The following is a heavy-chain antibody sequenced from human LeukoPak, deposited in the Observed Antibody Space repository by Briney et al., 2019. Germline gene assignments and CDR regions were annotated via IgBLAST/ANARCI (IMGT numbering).Heavy chain of an antibody. J-gene: IGHJ5*02. V-gene: IGHV4-39*02. D-gene: IGHD3-9*01. CDR2: IYYSGST. Sequence: SETLSLTCTVSGGSISSSSYYWGWIRQPPGKGLEWIGSIYYSGSTYYNPSLKSRVTISVDTSKNQFSLKLSSVTAADTAVYYCARDQFVYGILTGFKFDPWGQGTLVTVSS. CDR3: ARDQFVYGILTGFKFDP. CDR1: GGSISSSSYY.